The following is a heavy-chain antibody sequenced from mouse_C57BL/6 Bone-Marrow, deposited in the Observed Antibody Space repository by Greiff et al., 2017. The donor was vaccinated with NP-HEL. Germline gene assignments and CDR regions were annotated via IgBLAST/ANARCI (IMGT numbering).Heavy chain of an antibody. CDR3: TRGTVVMYYFDY. D-gene: IGHD1-1*01. CDR1: GYTFTDYE. CDR2: IDPETGGT. Sequence: QVQLQQSGAELVRPGASVTLSCKASGYTFTDYEMHWVKQTPVHGLEWIGAIDPETGGTAYNQKFKGKAILTADKSSSTAYMELRSLTSEDSAVYYCTRGTVVMYYFDYWGKGTTLTVSS. V-gene: IGHV1-15*01. J-gene: IGHJ2*01.